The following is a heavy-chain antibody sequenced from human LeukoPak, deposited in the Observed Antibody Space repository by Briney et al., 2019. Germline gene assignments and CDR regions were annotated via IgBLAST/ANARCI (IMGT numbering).Heavy chain of an antibody. CDR1: GYTFTGYY. CDR2: INPNSGGT. J-gene: IGHJ4*02. CDR3: ARVNSGSYRPTGY. D-gene: IGHD1-26*01. Sequence: ASVKVSCKASGYTFTGYYMHWVRQAPGQGLEWMGWINPNSGGTNYAQKFQGRVTMTRDTSISTAYMELSRLRSDDTAVYYCARVNSGSYRPTGYWGQGILVTVSS. V-gene: IGHV1-2*02.